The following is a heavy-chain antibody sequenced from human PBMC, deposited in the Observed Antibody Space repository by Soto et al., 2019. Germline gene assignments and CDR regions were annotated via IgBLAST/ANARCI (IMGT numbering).Heavy chain of an antibody. CDR1: GGSISSGDYY. D-gene: IGHD2-8*01. CDR3: ARECGVFLSWFDP. J-gene: IGHJ5*02. Sequence: QVQLQESGPGLVKPSQTLSLTCTVSGGSISSGDYYWSWIRQPPGKGLEWIGYIYYSGSTYYNPSLRIRVTVSVDTSKNQFSLKLSSVTAADTAVYYCARECGVFLSWFDPWGQGTLVTVSS. CDR2: IYYSGST. V-gene: IGHV4-30-4*01.